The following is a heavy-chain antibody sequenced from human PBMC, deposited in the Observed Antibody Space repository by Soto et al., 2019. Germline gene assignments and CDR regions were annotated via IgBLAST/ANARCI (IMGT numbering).Heavy chain of an antibody. CDR1: GYTFGKNW. CDR2: MNSDGSII. Sequence: GGSLRLSCAVAGYTFGKNWMHWVRQAPGKGLEWVSRMNSDGSIINYADSVKGRFTVSRDNAKNTLYLQMNSLRVEDTAVYYCATAEVDYWGPGTLVTVSS. J-gene: IGHJ4*02. V-gene: IGHV3-74*01. CDR3: ATAEVDY.